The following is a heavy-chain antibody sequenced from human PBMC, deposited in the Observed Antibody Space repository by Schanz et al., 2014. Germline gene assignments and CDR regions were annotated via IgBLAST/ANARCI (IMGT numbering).Heavy chain of an antibody. D-gene: IGHD3-16*01. CDR1: GFTFTSYS. CDR3: ARARGWGAPYYYGMDA. V-gene: IGHV3-66*01. J-gene: IGHJ6*02. Sequence: VQLVQSGGGVVQPGGSLRLSCAASGFTFTSYSMHWVRQAPGRGLEWVSCIYLDGSTYYADSVKGRLTISRDTSKNTLYLQINSLRDEDTAVYYCARARGWGAPYYYGMDAWGQGTTVTVSS. CDR2: IYLDGST.